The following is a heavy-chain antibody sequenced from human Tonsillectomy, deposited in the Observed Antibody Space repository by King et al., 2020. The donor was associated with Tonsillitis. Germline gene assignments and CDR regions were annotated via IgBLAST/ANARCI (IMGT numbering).Heavy chain of an antibody. V-gene: IGHV3-30*04. D-gene: IGHD2-2*01. CDR3: SRSTLQFCSSTSCYFNYGMDV. Sequence: VQLVESGGGVVQPGRSLRLSCAASGFTFNSYTMHWVRQAPGKGLEWVAFISYDGKNKYYADSVKGRFTISRDNAKNTLYLQMNSLRAEDTAVYYCSRSTLQFCSSTSCYFNYGMDVWGQGTTVTVPS. J-gene: IGHJ6*02. CDR1: GFTFNSYT. CDR2: ISYDGKNK.